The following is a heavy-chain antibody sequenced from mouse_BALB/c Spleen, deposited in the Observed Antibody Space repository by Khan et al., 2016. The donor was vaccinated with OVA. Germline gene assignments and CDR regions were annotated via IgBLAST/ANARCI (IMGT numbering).Heavy chain of an antibody. Sequence: EVELQESGPGLVKPSRSLSLTCTVTGYSITSGYGWNWIRQFPGNKLEWMGYISYSGSTNYNPSLKSRISITRDTSKNQFFLQLNSVTTEDTATYYCARTARIKYWGQGTTLTVSS. CDR3: ARTARIKY. J-gene: IGHJ2*01. CDR2: ISYSGST. V-gene: IGHV3-2*02. D-gene: IGHD1-2*01. CDR1: GYSITSGYG.